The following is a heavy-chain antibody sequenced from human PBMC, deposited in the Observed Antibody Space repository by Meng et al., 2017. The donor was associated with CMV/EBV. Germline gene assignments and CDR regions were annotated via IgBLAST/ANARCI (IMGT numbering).Heavy chain of an antibody. J-gene: IGHJ5*02. D-gene: IGHD6-13*01. Sequence: ASVKVSCKASGYTFTSYYMHWVRQAPGQGLEWMGIINPSGGSTSYAQKFQGRVTMTRDTSTSTVYMELSSLRSEDTAVYYCARDSRPTYSSSWYHWFDPWGQGTLVTVSS. CDR2: INPSGGST. CDR3: ARDSRPTYSSSWYHWFDP. CDR1: GYTFTSYY. V-gene: IGHV1-46*01.